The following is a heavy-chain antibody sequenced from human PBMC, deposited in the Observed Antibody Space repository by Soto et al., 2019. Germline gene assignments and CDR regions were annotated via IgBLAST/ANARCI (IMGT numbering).Heavy chain of an antibody. J-gene: IGHJ4*02. V-gene: IGHV3-48*01. D-gene: IGHD6-6*01. CDR2: ISSSSSTI. Sequence: GGSLRLSCAASGFTFSSYSMNWVRQAPGKGLEWVSYISSSSSTIYYADSVKGRFTISRDNAKNSLYLQMNSLRAEDTAVYYCARDHSSSRFSDDYWGQGTLVTVSS. CDR3: ARDHSSSRFSDDY. CDR1: GFTFSSYS.